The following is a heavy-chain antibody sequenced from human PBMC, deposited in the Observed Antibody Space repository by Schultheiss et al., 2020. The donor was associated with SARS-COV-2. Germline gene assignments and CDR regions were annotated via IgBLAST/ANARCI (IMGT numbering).Heavy chain of an antibody. D-gene: IGHD6-19*01. J-gene: IGHJ4*02. CDR3: ARDWQWALDY. CDR1: GFTFSSYA. CDR2: ISYDGSNK. Sequence: GESLKISCAASGFTFSSYAMHWVRQAPGKGLEWVAVISYDGSNKYYADSVKGRFTISRDNAKNSLYLQMNSLRAEDTAVYYCARDWQWALDYWGQGTLVTVSS. V-gene: IGHV3-30-3*01.